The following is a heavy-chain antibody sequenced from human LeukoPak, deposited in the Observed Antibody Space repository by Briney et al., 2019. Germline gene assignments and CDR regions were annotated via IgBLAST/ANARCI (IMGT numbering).Heavy chain of an antibody. CDR2: IYTSGST. J-gene: IGHJ3*02. CDR1: GGSISSGSYY. D-gene: IGHD3-10*01. Sequence: PSETLSLTCTVSGGSISSGSYYWSWIRQPAGKGLEWIGRIYTSGSTNYNPSFKSRVTISVDTSKNQFSLKLSSVTAADTAVYYCARSLLMVRGEGFHAFDIWGQGTMVTVSS. CDR3: ARSLLMVRGEGFHAFDI. V-gene: IGHV4-61*02.